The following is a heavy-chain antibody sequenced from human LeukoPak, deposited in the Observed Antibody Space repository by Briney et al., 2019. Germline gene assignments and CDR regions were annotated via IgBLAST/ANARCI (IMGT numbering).Heavy chain of an antibody. Sequence: SETLSLTCAVYGGSFSGYYWSWIRQPPGKGLEWIGEINHSGSTNYNPSLKSRVTISVDTSKDQFSLKLSSVTAADTAVYYCARGLLTLYDFWSGYSQNWFDPWGQGTLVTVSS. CDR1: GGSFSGYY. D-gene: IGHD3-3*01. J-gene: IGHJ5*02. CDR2: INHSGST. V-gene: IGHV4-34*01. CDR3: ARGLLTLYDFWSGYSQNWFDP.